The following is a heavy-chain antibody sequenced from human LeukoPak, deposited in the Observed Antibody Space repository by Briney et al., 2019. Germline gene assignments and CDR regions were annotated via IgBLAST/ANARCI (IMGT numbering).Heavy chain of an antibody. CDR2: TYNTYT. Sequence: ASVKVSCTTSGYSSTTYGLSWVRQAPGQGLEWMGWTYNTYTHYAETFRDRLTMTTDTSTSTSYLELRSLRSDDTDVYYCARALAQGGSFDLYYFDSWGQGSLVTVSS. V-gene: IGHV1-18*01. CDR3: ARALAQGGSFDLYYFDS. D-gene: IGHD3-9*01. CDR1: GYSSTTYG. J-gene: IGHJ4*02.